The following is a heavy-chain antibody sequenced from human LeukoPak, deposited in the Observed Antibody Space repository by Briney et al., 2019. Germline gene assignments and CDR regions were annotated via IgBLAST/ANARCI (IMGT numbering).Heavy chain of an antibody. D-gene: IGHD5-24*01. V-gene: IGHV1-8*01. CDR3: ARIRDGYNDAYDI. J-gene: IGHJ3*02. CDR1: GYTFTSHD. Sequence: ASVKVSCKASGYTFTSHDINWVRQATGQGLEWMGWMNPNSGNTGYAQEFQGRVTMTRNTSISTAYMELTSLRSEDTAVYYCARIRDGYNDAYDIWGQGTMVTVSS. CDR2: MNPNSGNT.